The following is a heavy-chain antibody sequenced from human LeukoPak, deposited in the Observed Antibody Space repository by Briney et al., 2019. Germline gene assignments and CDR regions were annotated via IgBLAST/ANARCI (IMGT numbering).Heavy chain of an antibody. D-gene: IGHD2-15*01. CDR3: ARHVHCSGGPCYRYGMDG. CDR2: NHNTGST. J-gene: IGHJ6*02. CDR1: GGSISTFH. Sequence: PSETLSLTCTVSGGSISTFHWSWIRQPPGRGLEWIGFNHNTGSTNYNPSLNSRVTISVDTSKNQFFLKLSSVTAADTAVYYCARHVHCSGGPCYRYGMDGWGQGTTVTVSS. V-gene: IGHV4-59*08.